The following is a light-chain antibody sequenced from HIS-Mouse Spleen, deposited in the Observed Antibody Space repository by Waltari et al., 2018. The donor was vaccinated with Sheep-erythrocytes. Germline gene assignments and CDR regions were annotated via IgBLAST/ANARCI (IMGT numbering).Light chain of an antibody. J-gene: IGLJ3*02. CDR2: EVS. CDR3: SSYAGSNNWV. V-gene: IGLV2-8*01. CDR1: SSDVGGYNY. Sequence: ASGSPGQSVTISCTGTSSDVGGYNYVSWYQQHPGKAPKLMIYEVSKRPSGVPNRFSGSKSGNTASLTVSGLQAEDEAYYYCSSYAGSNNWVFGGGTKLTVL.